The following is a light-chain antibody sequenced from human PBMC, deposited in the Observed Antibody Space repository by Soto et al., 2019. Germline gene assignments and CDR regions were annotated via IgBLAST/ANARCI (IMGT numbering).Light chain of an antibody. Sequence: IQMTHSPSTLSASLGDRVTITCRASQSINNWLAWYQQKPGKAPKFLIYDASNLESGVPSRFSGSASGTEFTLTISSLQPEDIATYYCQQYDNLLPLTFGGGTKVDI. V-gene: IGKV1-5*01. CDR3: QQYDNLLPLT. CDR2: DAS. CDR1: QSINNW. J-gene: IGKJ4*01.